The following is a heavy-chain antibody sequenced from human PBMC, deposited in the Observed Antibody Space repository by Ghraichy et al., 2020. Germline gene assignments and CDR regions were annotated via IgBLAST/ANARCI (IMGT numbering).Heavy chain of an antibody. D-gene: IGHD6-19*01. Sequence: GESLNISCAASGFTFSSYWMSWVRQAPGKGLEWVANIKQDGSEKYYVDSVKGRFTIFRDNAKNSLYLQMNSLRAEDTDVYYCARDLGYSSGWGYWGQGTLVTVSS. CDR1: GFTFSSYW. J-gene: IGHJ4*02. CDR3: ARDLGYSSGWGY. CDR2: IKQDGSEK. V-gene: IGHV3-7*04.